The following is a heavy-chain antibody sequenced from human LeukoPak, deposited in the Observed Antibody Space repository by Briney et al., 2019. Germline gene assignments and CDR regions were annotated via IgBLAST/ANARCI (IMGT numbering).Heavy chain of an antibody. Sequence: GGSLRLSCAASGFIFTNYFMSWVRQAPGKGLEWVASIKHDGSEKYYVDSVGGRSTISRDNTMNSLYLQVSSLRAEDTAVYYCATDRGWRTSGYYLYYFEYWGQGTLVTYSS. J-gene: IGHJ4*02. V-gene: IGHV3-7*01. CDR2: IKHDGSEK. D-gene: IGHD3-3*01. CDR1: GFIFTNYF. CDR3: ATDRGWRTSGYYLYYFEY.